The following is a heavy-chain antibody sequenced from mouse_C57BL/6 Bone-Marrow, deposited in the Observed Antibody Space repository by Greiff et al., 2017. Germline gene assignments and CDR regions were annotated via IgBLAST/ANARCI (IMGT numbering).Heavy chain of an antibody. J-gene: IGHJ3*01. CDR3: TRHDYDKDWFAY. D-gene: IGHD2-4*01. CDR2: IYPGNSDT. CDR1: GYTFTSYW. V-gene: IGHV1-5*01. Sequence: EVQLQQSGTVLARPGASVKMSCKTSGYTFTSYWMHWVKQRPGQGLEWIGAIYPGNSDTSYNQKFKGKAKLTAVTSASTAYMELSSLTNEDSAVXYCTRHDYDKDWFAYWGQGTLVTVSA.